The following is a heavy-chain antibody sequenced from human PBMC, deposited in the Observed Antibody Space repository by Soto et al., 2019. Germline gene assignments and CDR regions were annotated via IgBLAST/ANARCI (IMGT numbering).Heavy chain of an antibody. V-gene: IGHV1-69*12. J-gene: IGHJ4*02. CDR2: IIPMFGTP. CDR3: ASEGREYYFDF. Sequence: QVQLVQSGAEVKKPGSSVKVSCKASGGTFSRYGISWVRQAPGQGLEWMGGIIPMFGTPNYAQKFQGRVTIIADESTSTAYMELSSLSSEDTAVYYCASEGREYYFDFWGQGTLVTVSS. CDR1: GGTFSRYG. D-gene: IGHD3-10*01.